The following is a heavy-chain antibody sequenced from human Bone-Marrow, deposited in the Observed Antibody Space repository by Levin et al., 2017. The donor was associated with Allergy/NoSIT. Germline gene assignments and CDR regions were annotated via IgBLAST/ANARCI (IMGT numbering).Heavy chain of an antibody. J-gene: IGHJ3*02. Sequence: SCAVSGGSISSRNWWSWVRQPPGKGLEWIGEIYHSGSTNYNPSLKSRVTISVDKSKNQFSLKLSSVTAADTAVYYCARIPQTKYCSSTSCSDAFDIWGQGTMVTVSS. CDR2: IYHSGST. D-gene: IGHD2-2*01. CDR1: GGSISSRNW. V-gene: IGHV4-4*02. CDR3: ARIPQTKYCSSTSCSDAFDI.